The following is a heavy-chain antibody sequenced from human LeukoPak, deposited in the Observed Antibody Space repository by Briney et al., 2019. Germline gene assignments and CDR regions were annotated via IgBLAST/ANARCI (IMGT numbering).Heavy chain of an antibody. D-gene: IGHD2-2*01. J-gene: IGHJ4*02. V-gene: IGHV3-23*01. CDR3: VTSHQRDY. CDR2: ISGSGGRT. CDR1: GFTFSSYA. Sequence: GGSLRLSCAASGFTFSSYAMSWVRQAPGKGLEWVSAISGSGGRTDYADSVKGRFTISRDNSKNTLYLQMNSLRAEDTAVYYCVTSHQRDYWGQGTLVTVSS.